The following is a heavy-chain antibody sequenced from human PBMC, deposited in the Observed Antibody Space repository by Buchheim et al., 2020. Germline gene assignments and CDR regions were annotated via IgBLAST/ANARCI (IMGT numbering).Heavy chain of an antibody. J-gene: IGHJ4*02. CDR1: GGSISSYY. CDR2: IYYSGST. Sequence: QVQLQESDPGLVKPSETLSLTCTVSGGSISSYYWSWIRQPPGKGLEWIGYIYYSGSTNYNPSLKSRVTISVDTSKNQFSLKLSSVTAADTAVYYCAREGYSYGGFDYWGQGTL. CDR3: AREGYSYGGFDY. V-gene: IGHV4-59*01. D-gene: IGHD5-18*01.